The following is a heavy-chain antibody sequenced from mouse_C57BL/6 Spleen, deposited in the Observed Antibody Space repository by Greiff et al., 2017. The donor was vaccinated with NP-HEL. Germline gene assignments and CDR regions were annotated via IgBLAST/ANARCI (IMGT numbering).Heavy chain of an antibody. Sequence: LVESGPELVKPGASVKISCKASGYAFSSSWMNWVKQRPGKGLEWIGRIYPGDGDTNYNGKFKGKATLTADKSSSTAYMQLSSLTSEDSAVYFCAHSYDGYYHNAMDYWGQGTSVTVSS. CDR3: AHSYDGYYHNAMDY. J-gene: IGHJ4*01. CDR2: IYPGDGDT. D-gene: IGHD2-3*01. CDR1: GYAFSSSW. V-gene: IGHV1-82*01.